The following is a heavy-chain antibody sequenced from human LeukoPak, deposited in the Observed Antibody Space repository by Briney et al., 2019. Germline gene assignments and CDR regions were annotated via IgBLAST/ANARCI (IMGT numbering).Heavy chain of an antibody. Sequence: PSETLSLTCAVSGYSISSGYYWGWIRQPPGKGLEWIGSIYHSGSTYYNPSLKSRVTISVDTSKNQFSLKLSSVTAADTAVYYCARLCCGPLGYWGQGTLVTVS. J-gene: IGHJ4*02. V-gene: IGHV4-38-2*01. CDR3: ARLCCGPLGY. CDR2: IYHSGST. CDR1: GYSISSGYY. D-gene: IGHD2-21*01.